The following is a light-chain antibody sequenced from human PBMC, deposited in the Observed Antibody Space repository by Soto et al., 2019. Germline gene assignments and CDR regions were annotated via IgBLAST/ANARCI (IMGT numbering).Light chain of an antibody. CDR1: QSISTY. CDR3: QQYHSYWT. Sequence: EIVLTQSPATLSLSPGESATLSCRASQSISTYLAWYQQKPGQAPRLLIYDASKRITGIPARFSGSGSGTEFTLTISSLQTDDFSTYYCQQYHSYWTFGQGTKVDIK. J-gene: IGKJ1*01. V-gene: IGKV3-11*01. CDR2: DAS.